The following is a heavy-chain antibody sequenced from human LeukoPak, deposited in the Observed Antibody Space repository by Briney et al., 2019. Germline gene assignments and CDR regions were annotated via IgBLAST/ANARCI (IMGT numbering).Heavy chain of an antibody. CDR1: GGSISSPFF. Sequence: SETLSLTCAVSGGSISSPFFWGWIRQPPGKGLEWIATIYSGNTYYSPSLKSRCAISVDTSKNQISLNLRSVTAADTAVYYCARFRTLVSDIWGQGTMVTVSS. CDR3: ARFRTLVSDI. CDR2: IYSGNT. J-gene: IGHJ3*02. D-gene: IGHD1-14*01. V-gene: IGHV4-38-2*01.